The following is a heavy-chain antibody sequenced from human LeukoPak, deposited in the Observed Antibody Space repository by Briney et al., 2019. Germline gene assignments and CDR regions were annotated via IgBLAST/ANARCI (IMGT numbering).Heavy chain of an antibody. CDR2: IRYDGSNK. D-gene: IGHD1-26*01. Sequence: GGSLRLSCAASGFTFSSYAMSWVRQAPGKGLEWVAFIRYDGSNKYYADSVKGRFTISRDNSKNTLYLQMNSLRAEDTAVYYCAKALVGATTSLYYYYMDVWGKGTTVTVSS. CDR1: GFTFSSYA. J-gene: IGHJ6*03. V-gene: IGHV3-30*02. CDR3: AKALVGATTSLYYYYMDV.